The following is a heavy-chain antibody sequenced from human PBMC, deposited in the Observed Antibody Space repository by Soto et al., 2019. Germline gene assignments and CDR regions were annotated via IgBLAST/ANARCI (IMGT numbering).Heavy chain of an antibody. CDR2: ISHSGTS. CDR1: GGSISSSHW. D-gene: IGHD3-10*01. J-gene: IGHJ3*01. Sequence: QVQLQESGPGLVKPSGTLSLTCAVSGGSISSSHWWTWVLQSPGKGLEYIGEISHSGTSNYNPSLKSRVTLSVDKSKNHFSLTLTSVPAADTAVYYCARVVLTITRCAFDAWGQGTLVIVSS. CDR3: ARVVLTITRCAFDA. V-gene: IGHV4-4*02.